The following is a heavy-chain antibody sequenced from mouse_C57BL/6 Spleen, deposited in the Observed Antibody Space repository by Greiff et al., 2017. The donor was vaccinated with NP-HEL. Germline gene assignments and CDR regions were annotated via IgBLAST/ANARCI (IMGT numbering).Heavy chain of an antibody. CDR3: ARDLRDYAMDY. CDR2: ISYDGSN. J-gene: IGHJ4*01. V-gene: IGHV3-6*01. Sequence: DVKLQESGPGLVKPSQSLSLTCSVTGYSITSGYYWNWIRQFPGNKLEWMGYISYDGSNNYNPSLKNRISITRDTSKNQFFLKLNSVTTEDTATYYCARDLRDYAMDYWGQGTSVTVSS. CDR1: GYSITSGYY. D-gene: IGHD1-1*01.